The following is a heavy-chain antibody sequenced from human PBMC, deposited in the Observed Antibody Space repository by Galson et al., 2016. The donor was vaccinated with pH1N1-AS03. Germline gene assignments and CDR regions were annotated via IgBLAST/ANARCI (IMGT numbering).Heavy chain of an antibody. CDR2: VSHDGNT. CDR1: GGSITTDY. CDR3: ARMRAVAASDTSGYYYFDF. D-gene: IGHD3-22*01. J-gene: IGHJ4*02. Sequence: SETLSLTCSVSGGSITTDYWNWIRQPPGKGLEWIGYVSHDGNTNYNPSLYSRVTMSVDTSKNQFSLKLNSVSAADTAVYYCARMRAVAASDTSGYYYFDFWGQGALVTVSS. V-gene: IGHV4-59*08.